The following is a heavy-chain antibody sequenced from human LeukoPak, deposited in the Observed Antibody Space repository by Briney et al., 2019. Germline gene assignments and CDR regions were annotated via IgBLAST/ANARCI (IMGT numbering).Heavy chain of an antibody. CDR3: VKDLRLDLHLDTFHI. V-gene: IGHV3-9*01. CDR2: ISWDSGSS. J-gene: IGHJ3*02. CDR1: GFTFDDFA. D-gene: IGHD1-7*01. Sequence: GGSLRLSCAASGFTFDDFAMHWVRQPRGKGVQWISSISWDSGSSVYADSVKGRFGISRDNAKSSLYLDMHSLAPEDTALYYCVKDLRLDLHLDTFHIWGQGTMVTVS.